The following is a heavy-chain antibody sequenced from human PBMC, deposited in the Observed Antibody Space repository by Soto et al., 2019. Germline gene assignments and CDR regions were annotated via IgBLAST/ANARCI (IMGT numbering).Heavy chain of an antibody. J-gene: IGHJ5*02. V-gene: IGHV4-34*01. CDR3: ARGPVTIFGVARGWFDP. D-gene: IGHD3-3*01. CDR1: GGSFSGYY. CDR2: INHSGST. Sequence: SETLSLTCAVYGGSFSGYYWSWIRQPPGKGLEWIGEINHSGSTNYNPSLKSRVTISVDTSKNKFSLKLSSVTAADTAVYYCARGPVTIFGVARGWFDPWGQGTLVTVSS.